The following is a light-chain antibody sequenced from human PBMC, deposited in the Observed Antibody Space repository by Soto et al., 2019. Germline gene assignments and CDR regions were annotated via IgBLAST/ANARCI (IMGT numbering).Light chain of an antibody. J-gene: IGLJ1*01. CDR1: SRDVGGQNY. CDR3: CSHAGNNNYV. Sequence: QSALTQPPSASGSPGQSVAISCTGTSRDVGGQNYVSWYQQHPGKAPKLIIYAVSNRPSGVPDRFSGSKSGNTASLTISGLRAEDEADYYCCSHAGNNNYVFGTGTKGT. CDR2: AVS. V-gene: IGLV2-8*01.